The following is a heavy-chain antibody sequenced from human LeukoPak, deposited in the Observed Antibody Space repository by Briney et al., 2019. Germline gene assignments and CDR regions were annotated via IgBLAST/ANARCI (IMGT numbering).Heavy chain of an antibody. D-gene: IGHD4-23*01. V-gene: IGHV3-23*01. Sequence: GGSLRLSCAASGFXFSFYGISWVRQAPGKGLEWVSAISGNGVTTYYADSVKGRFTVSRDKSKTTMYLQMNSVRAEDTAVYFCAKDFGGNPFDYWGQGTLVTVSS. CDR2: ISGNGVTT. CDR3: AKDFGGNPFDY. J-gene: IGHJ4*02. CDR1: GFXFSFYG.